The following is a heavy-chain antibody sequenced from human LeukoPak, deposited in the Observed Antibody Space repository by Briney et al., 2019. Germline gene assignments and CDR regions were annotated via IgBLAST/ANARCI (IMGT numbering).Heavy chain of an antibody. J-gene: IGHJ4*02. CDR1: GGSISSYY. CDR3: ARASSGWYGVDY. CDR2: IYYSGST. D-gene: IGHD6-19*01. Sequence: SSETLSLTCTVSGGSISSYYWSWIRQPPGKGLEWIGYIYYSGSTNYNPSLKSRVTISVDTSKNQSSLKLSSVTAADTAVYYCARASSGWYGVDYWGQGTLVTVSS. V-gene: IGHV4-59*01.